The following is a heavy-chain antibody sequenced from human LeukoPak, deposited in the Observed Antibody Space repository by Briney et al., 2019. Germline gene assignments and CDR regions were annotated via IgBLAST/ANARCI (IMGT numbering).Heavy chain of an antibody. D-gene: IGHD1-26*01. Sequence: GRSLSLSCAASGCTFSSYGMHWVRQAPGKGLEWVAVISYDGSNKYYADSVKGRFTISRDNSKNTLYLQMNSLKAEDTAVYYCAKDLRVSIVGATYFDYWGQGTLVTVSS. J-gene: IGHJ4*02. CDR1: GCTFSSYG. CDR3: AKDLRVSIVGATYFDY. CDR2: ISYDGSNK. V-gene: IGHV3-30*18.